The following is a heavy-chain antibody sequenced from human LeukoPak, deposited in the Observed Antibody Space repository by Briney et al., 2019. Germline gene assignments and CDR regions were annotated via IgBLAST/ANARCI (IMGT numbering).Heavy chain of an antibody. CDR3: ARDTYDYSPIGAFDF. CDR2: ISFDGTDK. CDR1: GFTFSTYG. J-gene: IGHJ3*01. V-gene: IGHV3-30*03. Sequence: PGGSLRLSCATSGFTFSTYGMHWVRQAPGKGLECVAVISFDGTDKYYADSVKGRFTVSRDNSSNTLYLQMNTLRTEDTALYYCARDTYDYSPIGAFDFWGQGTMVTVSS. D-gene: IGHD2-21*01.